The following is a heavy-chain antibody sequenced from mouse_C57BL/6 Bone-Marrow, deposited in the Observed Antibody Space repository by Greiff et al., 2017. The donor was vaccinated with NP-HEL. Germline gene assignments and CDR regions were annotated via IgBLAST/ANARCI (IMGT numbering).Heavy chain of an antibody. CDR1: GYTFTSYW. V-gene: IGHV1-55*01. J-gene: IGHJ4*01. CDR3: DPYYCDPMDY. Sequence: QVQLQQPGAELVKPGASVKMSCKASGYTFTSYWITWVKQRPGQGLEWIGDIYPCSGSTNYNEKFKSKSTLTVDTSSSTAYMQLSSLTSEDSAVYNCDPYYCDPMDYWGQGTSVTVSS. CDR2: IYPCSGST. D-gene: IGHD1-1*01.